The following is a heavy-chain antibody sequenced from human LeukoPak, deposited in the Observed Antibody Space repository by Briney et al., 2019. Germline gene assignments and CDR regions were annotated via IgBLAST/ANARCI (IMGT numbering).Heavy chain of an antibody. CDR2: IYYSGST. CDR1: GGSISSSSYY. V-gene: IGHV4-39*07. CDR3: AGLQLAGAFDI. J-gene: IGHJ3*02. D-gene: IGHD5-18*01. Sequence: PSETLSLTCTVSGGSISSSSYYWGWIRQPPGKGLEWIGSIYYSGSTYYNPSLKSRVTISVDTSKNQFSLRLSSVTAADTAVYYCAGLQLAGAFDIWGQGTMVTVSS.